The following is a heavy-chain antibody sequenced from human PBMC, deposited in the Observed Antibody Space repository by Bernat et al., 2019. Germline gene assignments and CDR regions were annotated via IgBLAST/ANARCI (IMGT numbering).Heavy chain of an antibody. CDR2: IWYDGSDK. Sequence: QVQLVESGGGVVQPGRSLRLSCAASGFTFSDYGMHWVRQPPGEGLEWVAVIWYDGSDKYYADSVKGRFTISRDNGKNTLYLQMNSLRAEDTAVYYCAGEYYYGSGRGFDIWGQGTMVTVSS. CDR1: GFTFSDYG. CDR3: AGEYYYGSGRGFDI. D-gene: IGHD3-10*01. J-gene: IGHJ3*02. V-gene: IGHV3-33*01.